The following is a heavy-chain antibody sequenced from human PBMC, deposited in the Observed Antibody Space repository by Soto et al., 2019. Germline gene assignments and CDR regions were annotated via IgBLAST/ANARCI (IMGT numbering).Heavy chain of an antibody. CDR3: ARTRSFTLGFYYDGMDV. Sequence: GESLKISCKASGYTLINYWIGWVRQMPGKDLEWMGIIYPGDSDTRYSPSFQGQVTISADKSLRTAYLQWTSLKASDTALYYCARTRSFTLGFYYDGMDVWGQGTTVTVSS. V-gene: IGHV5-51*01. J-gene: IGHJ6*02. CDR2: IYPGDSDT. CDR1: GYTLINYW. D-gene: IGHD6-6*01.